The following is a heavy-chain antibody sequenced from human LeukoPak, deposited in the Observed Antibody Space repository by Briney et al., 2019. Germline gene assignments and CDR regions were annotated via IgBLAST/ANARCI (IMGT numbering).Heavy chain of an antibody. CDR2: INGCGGST. CDR3: ARVLRYCSGGNCYSGGLGYMDV. J-gene: IGHJ6*03. D-gene: IGHD2-15*01. V-gene: IGHV3-23*01. Sequence: GGSLTLSCAASGFTFSSYAMSWVRQAPGKGLEWVSVINGCGGSTYYSDSVKGRFTISRDNSKNTLFLQMNSLTAEDTAVYYCARVLRYCSGGNCYSGGLGYMDVWGKGNTVTISS. CDR1: GFTFSSYA.